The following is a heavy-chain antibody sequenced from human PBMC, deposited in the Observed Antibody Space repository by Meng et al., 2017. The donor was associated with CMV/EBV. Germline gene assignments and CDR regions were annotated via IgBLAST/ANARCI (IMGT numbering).Heavy chain of an antibody. CDR3: AREWGGIVVVPAAMGIDY. Sequence: SETLSLTCTVSGYSISSGYYCGWIRQPPGKGLEWIGSIYHSGSTYYNPSLKSRVTISVDTSKNQFSLKLSSVTAADTAVYYCAREWGGIVVVPAAMGIDYWGQGTLVTVSS. D-gene: IGHD2-2*01. V-gene: IGHV4-38-2*02. J-gene: IGHJ4*02. CDR2: IYHSGST. CDR1: GYSISSGYY.